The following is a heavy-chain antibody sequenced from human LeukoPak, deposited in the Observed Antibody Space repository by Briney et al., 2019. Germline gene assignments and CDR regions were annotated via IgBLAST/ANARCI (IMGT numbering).Heavy chain of an antibody. CDR2: IHNSEST. Sequence: SEALSLTCTVSGGSISTSYYYWGWIRQPPGEGLEWIGNIHNSESTYYNPSLKSRVTISVDTSKNQFSLKLSSVTAADTAVYYSARQVTFGYAYAYYFDYWGQGSLVTVSS. CDR1: GGSISTSYYY. V-gene: IGHV4-39*01. D-gene: IGHD5-18*01. J-gene: IGHJ4*02. CDR3: ARQVTFGYAYAYYFDY.